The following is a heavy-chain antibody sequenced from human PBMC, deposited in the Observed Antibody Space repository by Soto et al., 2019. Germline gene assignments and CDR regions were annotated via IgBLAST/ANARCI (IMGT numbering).Heavy chain of an antibody. J-gene: IGHJ4*02. CDR3: ARRDDSSGYYLPFDY. CDR2: ISSSSSYI. V-gene: IGHV3-21*01. CDR1: GFTFSSYS. Sequence: EVQLVESGGGLVKPGGSLRLSCAASGFTFSSYSMNWVRQAPGKGLEWVSSISSSSSYIYYADSVKGRFTISRDNAKNPLYLQMNSLRAEDTAVYYCARRDDSSGYYLPFDYWGQGTLVTVSS. D-gene: IGHD3-22*01.